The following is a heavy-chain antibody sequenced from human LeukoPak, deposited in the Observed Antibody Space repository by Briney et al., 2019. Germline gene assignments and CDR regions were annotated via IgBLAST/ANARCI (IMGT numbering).Heavy chain of an antibody. D-gene: IGHD1-26*01. V-gene: IGHV3-48*01. CDR2: ISSSSSTI. J-gene: IGHJ6*02. CDR3: AKDRLVGANPDEYGMDV. CDR1: GFTFSSYS. Sequence: PGGSLRLSCAASGFTFSSYSMNWVRQAPGKGLEWVSYISSSSSTIYYADSVKGRFTISRDNSKNTLYLQMNSLRAEDTAVYYCAKDRLVGANPDEYGMDVWGQGTTVTVSS.